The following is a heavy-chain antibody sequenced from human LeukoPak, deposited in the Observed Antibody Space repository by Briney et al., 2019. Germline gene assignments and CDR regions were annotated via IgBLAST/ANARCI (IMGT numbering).Heavy chain of an antibody. CDR3: AREGLGYYDSSGKGVFDI. V-gene: IGHV3-30-3*01. Sequence: GGSLRLSCAASGFTFSSYAMHWVRQAPGKGLEWVAVISYDGSNKYYADSVKGRFTISRDNSKNTLYLQMNSLRAEDTAVYYCAREGLGYYDSSGKGVFDIWGQGTMVTVSS. CDR2: ISYDGSNK. D-gene: IGHD3-22*01. CDR1: GFTFSSYA. J-gene: IGHJ3*02.